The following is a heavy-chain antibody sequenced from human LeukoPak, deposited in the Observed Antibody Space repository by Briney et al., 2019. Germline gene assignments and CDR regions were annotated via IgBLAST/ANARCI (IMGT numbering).Heavy chain of an antibody. D-gene: IGHD6-13*01. CDR3: ARVSVCNSSSCWDY. J-gene: IGHJ4*02. CDR1: GYTFTNNA. CDR2: INAGNGNT. Sequence: ASVKVSCKASGYTFTNNAIHWVRQAPGQRLEWMGWINAGNGNTKYSQKFQGRVTITRDTSASTAYMELSSLRSEDTAVYFCARVSVCNSSSCWDYWGQGTLVTVSS. V-gene: IGHV1-3*01.